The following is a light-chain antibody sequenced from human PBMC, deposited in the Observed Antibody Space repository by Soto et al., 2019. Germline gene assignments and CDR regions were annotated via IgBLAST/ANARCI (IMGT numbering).Light chain of an antibody. CDR2: DAS. Sequence: EIVLTQSPGTLSLSPGETATLSCGASQTVTSNYLAWYQQRPGLAPRLIIFDASARATGIPDRFSGSGSGEDCTLTISRLEPEDAAVYFCQQYGGTPTTFGQGTKVDIK. J-gene: IGKJ1*01. V-gene: IGKV3D-20*01. CDR3: QQYGGTPTT. CDR1: QTVTSNY.